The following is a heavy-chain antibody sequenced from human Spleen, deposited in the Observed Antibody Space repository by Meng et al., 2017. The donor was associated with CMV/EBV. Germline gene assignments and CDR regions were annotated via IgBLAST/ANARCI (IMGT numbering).Heavy chain of an antibody. CDR3: AKSYYYDSSGYYYFDY. D-gene: IGHD3-22*01. CDR2: MSYDGGSK. Sequence: GCTFSTYSRHWVRLAPGKGLEWVTVMSYDGGSKYYADSVKGRFTISRDNARNTLYLQMNSLRAEDTAVYYCAKSYYYDSSGYYYFDYWGQGTLVTVSS. CDR1: GCTFSTYS. J-gene: IGHJ4*02. V-gene: IGHV3-30-3*02.